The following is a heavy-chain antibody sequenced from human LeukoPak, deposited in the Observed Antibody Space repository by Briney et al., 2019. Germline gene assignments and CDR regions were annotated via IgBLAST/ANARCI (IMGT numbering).Heavy chain of an antibody. D-gene: IGHD3-10*01. CDR3: AREGGIIRLGGKDV. J-gene: IGHJ6*04. CDR1: GFTFSSYW. CDR2: MNRDGSEK. V-gene: IGHV3-7*01. Sequence: PGGSLRLSCAASGFTFSSYWMSWVRQAPGKGLEWVANMNRDGSEKNYVDSIKGRFTISRDNAANSLYLQMNSLRVEDTAVYYCAREGGIIRLGGKDVGGKGTTVIASP.